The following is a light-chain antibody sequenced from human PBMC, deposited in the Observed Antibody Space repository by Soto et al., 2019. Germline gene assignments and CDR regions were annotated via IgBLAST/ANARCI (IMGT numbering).Light chain of an antibody. CDR1: QSININ. CDR2: GVS. Sequence: IVLTQSPATLSLFPGQRATLSCRASQSININLAWYQQKPGQAPRLVIYGVSIRATGIPDRFAGSGSGPDFTLTISRLEPEDFALYYCQHYQVGQPIAFGRGTRLEIK. CDR3: QHYQVGQPIA. V-gene: IGKV3-20*01. J-gene: IGKJ5*01.